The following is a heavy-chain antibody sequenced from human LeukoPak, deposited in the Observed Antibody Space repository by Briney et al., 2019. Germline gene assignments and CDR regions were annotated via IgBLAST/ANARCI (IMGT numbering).Heavy chain of an antibody. J-gene: IGHJ4*02. V-gene: IGHV1-8*01. Sequence: ASVKVSCKASGYTFTSYDINWVRQATGQGLEWMGWMNPNSGDAGSAQKFQGRLTMTRDTSITTAYMELSSLKSEDTAVYYCARWGGNHLDTDFDYWGQGTLVTVSS. CDR2: MNPNSGDA. CDR3: ARWGGNHLDTDFDY. D-gene: IGHD3-16*01. CDR1: GYTFTSYD.